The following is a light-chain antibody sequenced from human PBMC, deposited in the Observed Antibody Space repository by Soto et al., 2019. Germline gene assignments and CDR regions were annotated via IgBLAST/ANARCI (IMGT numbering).Light chain of an antibody. J-gene: IGKJ4*01. CDR3: QQRSNWPLT. Sequence: EIVLTHSPATLSLSPRERATLSCRASQSVSSYLAWYQQKPGQAPRLLIYDASNRATGIPARFSGSGSGTDFTLTISSLEPEDFAVYYCQQRSNWPLTFGGGSKVDSK. CDR1: QSVSSY. V-gene: IGKV3-11*01. CDR2: DAS.